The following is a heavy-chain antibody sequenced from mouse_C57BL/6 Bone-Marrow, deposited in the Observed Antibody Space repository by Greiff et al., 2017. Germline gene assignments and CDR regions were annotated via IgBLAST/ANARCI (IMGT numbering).Heavy chain of an antibody. CDR3: ARQRGCYGYDWGYYFDY. Sequence: EVKLVESGGDLVKPGGSLKLSCAASGFTFSSYGMSWVRQTPDKRLEWVATISSGGSYTYYPDSVKGRFTISRDNAKNTLYRQMSSLKSEDTAMYYCARQRGCYGYDWGYYFDYWGQGTTLTVSS. J-gene: IGHJ2*01. V-gene: IGHV5-6*01. CDR1: GFTFSSYG. CDR2: ISSGGSYT. D-gene: IGHD2-2*01.